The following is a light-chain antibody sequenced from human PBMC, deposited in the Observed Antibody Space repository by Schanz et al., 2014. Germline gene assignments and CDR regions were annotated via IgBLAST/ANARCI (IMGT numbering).Light chain of an antibody. CDR3: QQSYRIPPWT. V-gene: IGKV1-39*01. CDR1: QTIGTY. Sequence: DIQLTQSPSSLSASVGDRVTITCRAGQTIGTYLNWYQQKPGKAPRLLIYAASNLQSGVPSRFSGSGSGTDFTLTISSLQAEDFALYYCQQSYRIPPWTFGQGTRVDIK. CDR2: AAS. J-gene: IGKJ1*01.